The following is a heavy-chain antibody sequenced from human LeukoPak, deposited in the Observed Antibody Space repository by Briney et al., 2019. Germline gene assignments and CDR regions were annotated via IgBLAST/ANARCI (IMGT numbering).Heavy chain of an antibody. CDR1: GGSISSYY. V-gene: IGHV4-59*01. D-gene: IGHD6-19*01. CDR2: IYYSGST. J-gene: IGHJ5*02. Sequence: SETLSLTCTVSGGSISSYYWSWIQQPPGKGLEWIGYIYYSGSTNYNPSLKSRVSISVDTSKNQFSLKLSSVTAADTAVYYCAKGAGPPWFDPWGQRTLVTVSS. CDR3: AKGAGPPWFDP.